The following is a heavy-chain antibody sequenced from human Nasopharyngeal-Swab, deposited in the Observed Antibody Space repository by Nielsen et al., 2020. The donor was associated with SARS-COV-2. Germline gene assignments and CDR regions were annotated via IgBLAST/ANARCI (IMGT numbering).Heavy chain of an antibody. V-gene: IGHV5-51*01. CDR1: GYSFTSYW. CDR2: IYPGDSDT. J-gene: IGHJ5*02. D-gene: IGHD2-2*01. Sequence: GVSLKISCKGSGYSFTSYWIGWVRQMPGKGLEWMGIIYPGDSDTRYSPSFQGQVTISADKSISTAYLQWSSLKASDTAMYYCASLPNPYQGWFDPWGQGTLVTVSS. CDR3: ASLPNPYQGWFDP.